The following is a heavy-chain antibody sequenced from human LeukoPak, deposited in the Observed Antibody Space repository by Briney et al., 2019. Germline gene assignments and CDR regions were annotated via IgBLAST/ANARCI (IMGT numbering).Heavy chain of an antibody. CDR3: AIVNSSSWYDPYDAFDI. J-gene: IGHJ3*02. CDR1: GYTFTDYY. CDR2: IIPIFGTA. D-gene: IGHD6-13*01. V-gene: IGHV1-69*13. Sequence: GASVKVSCKASGYTFTDYYINWVRQAPGQGLEWMGGIIPIFGTANYAQKFQGRVTITADESTSTAYMEMSSLRSEDTAVYYCAIVNSSSWYDPYDAFDIWGQGTMVTVSS.